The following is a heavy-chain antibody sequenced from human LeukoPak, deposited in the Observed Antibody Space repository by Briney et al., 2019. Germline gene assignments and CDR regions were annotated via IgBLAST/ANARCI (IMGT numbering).Heavy chain of an antibody. CDR2: ISAYNGNT. Sequence: ASVKVPCKASGYTFTSYGISWVRQAPGQGLEWMGWISAYNGNTNYAQKFQGRVIMTTDTFTSTAYMELMSLRSDDTAVYYCARFLIGGGSPHYFDYWGQGTLVTVSS. CDR1: GYTFTSYG. CDR3: ARFLIGGGSPHYFDY. V-gene: IGHV1-18*01. D-gene: IGHD2-15*01. J-gene: IGHJ4*02.